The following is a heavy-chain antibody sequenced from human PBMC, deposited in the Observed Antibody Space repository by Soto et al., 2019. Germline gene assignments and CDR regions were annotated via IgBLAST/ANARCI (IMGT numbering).Heavy chain of an antibody. CDR3: AKVGNYYDSSGYYLDY. CDR1: GFTFSSYA. Sequence: GGSLRLSCAASGFTFSSYAMSWVRQAPGKGLEWVSAISGSGGSTYYADSVKGRFTISRDNSKNTLYLQMNSLRAEDTAVYYCAKVGNYYDSSGYYLDYWGQGTLVTVS. D-gene: IGHD3-22*01. V-gene: IGHV3-23*01. CDR2: ISGSGGST. J-gene: IGHJ4*02.